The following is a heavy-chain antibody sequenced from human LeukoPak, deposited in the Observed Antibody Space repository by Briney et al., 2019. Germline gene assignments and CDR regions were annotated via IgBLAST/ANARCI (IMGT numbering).Heavy chain of an antibody. Sequence: GASVKVSCKASGGTFSSYAISWVRQAPGQGLEWMGRIIPILGIANYAQKFQGRVTITADKSTSTAYMELSSLRSEDTAVYYCASHHSGSYYYWGQGTLVTVAS. CDR3: ASHHSGSYYY. CDR1: GGTFSSYA. V-gene: IGHV1-69*04. J-gene: IGHJ4*02. CDR2: IIPILGIA. D-gene: IGHD1-26*01.